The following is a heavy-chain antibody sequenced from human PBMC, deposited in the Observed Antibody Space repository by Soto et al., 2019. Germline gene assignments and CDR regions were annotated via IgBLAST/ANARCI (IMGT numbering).Heavy chain of an antibody. CDR2: IKSKTDGGTT. D-gene: IGHD6-6*01. V-gene: IGHV3-15*01. CDR3: TTDIVAARPYYYYGMDV. CDR1: GFTFINAW. Sequence: PGGSLRLSCAASGFTFINAWMSWVRQAPGKGLEWVGRIKSKTDGGTTDYAAPVKGRFTISRDDSKNTLYLQMNSLKTEDTAVYYCTTDIVAARPYYYYGMDVWGQGTTVTVSS. J-gene: IGHJ6*02.